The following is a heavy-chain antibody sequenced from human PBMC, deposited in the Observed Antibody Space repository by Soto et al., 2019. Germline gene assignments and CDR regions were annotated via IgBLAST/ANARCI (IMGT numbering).Heavy chain of an antibody. J-gene: IGHJ4*02. CDR2: IYYSGST. D-gene: IGHD5-12*01. V-gene: IGHV4-39*01. CDR1: GGSISSSSYY. Sequence: SETLSLTCTVSGGSISSSSYYWGWIRQPPGKGLEWIGSIYYSGSTYYNPSLKSRVTISVDTSKNQFSLKLSSVTAADTAVYYCARRVLIRGNGLMATGFDYWGQGTLVTVYS. CDR3: ARRVLIRGNGLMATGFDY.